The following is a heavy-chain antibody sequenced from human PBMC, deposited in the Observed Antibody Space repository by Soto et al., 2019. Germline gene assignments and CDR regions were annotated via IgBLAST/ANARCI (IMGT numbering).Heavy chain of an antibody. CDR3: AKSGSFFYFDC. V-gene: IGHV3-23*01. CDR1: GFTFSAYD. Sequence: PGGSLRLSCAASGFTFSAYDRIWVRQAPGKGLEWVSGITGSGSSAYYADSVKGRFTISRDNSKNTLYLQMNSLRAEDTAVYYCAKSGSFFYFDCWGQGTPVTVSS. CDR2: ITGSGSSA. J-gene: IGHJ4*02. D-gene: IGHD1-26*01.